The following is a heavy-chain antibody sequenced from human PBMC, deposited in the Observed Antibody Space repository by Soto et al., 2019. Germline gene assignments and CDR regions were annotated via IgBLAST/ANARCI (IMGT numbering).Heavy chain of an antibody. Sequence: GGSLRLSCAASGFTFRSYAMNWVRQAPGKGLEWVSGISGSGDSTYYADSVKGRFTISRDNSKNTLYLQMNSLRAEDTAVYFCAKATMAVLAIHEFDYWGQGTLVTVSS. CDR1: GFTFRSYA. J-gene: IGHJ4*02. CDR3: AKATMAVLAIHEFDY. CDR2: ISGSGDST. V-gene: IGHV3-23*01. D-gene: IGHD3-10*01.